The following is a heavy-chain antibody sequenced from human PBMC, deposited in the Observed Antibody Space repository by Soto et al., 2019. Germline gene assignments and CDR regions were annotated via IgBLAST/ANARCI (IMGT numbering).Heavy chain of an antibody. CDR2: IYYSGST. CDR3: AAERYYDSSGYYRGSLDY. V-gene: IGHV4-30-4*01. D-gene: IGHD3-22*01. J-gene: IGHJ4*02. Sequence: PSETLSLTCNVSGVSISIEHYHWTWIRQSPGKDLEWIGYIYYSGSTYYNPSLKSRVTISVDTSKNQFSLKLSSVTAADTAVYYCAAERYYDSSGYYRGSLDYWAREPWSPSPQ. CDR1: GVSISIEHYH.